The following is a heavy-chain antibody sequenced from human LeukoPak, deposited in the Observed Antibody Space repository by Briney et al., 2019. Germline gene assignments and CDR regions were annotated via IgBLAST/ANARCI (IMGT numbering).Heavy chain of an antibody. V-gene: IGHV3-23*01. Sequence: PGGSLRLSCAASGFTLSSSPMGWVRQAPGKGLESVSSIHAGGSDPFYGGSVQGRFTISRDNSKNTLSLQLNSLRVEDTAVYFCAKGGHHFNPFFYCGQGTLVTVSS. CDR3: AKGGHHFNPFFY. J-gene: IGHJ4*02. CDR2: IHAGGSDP. CDR1: GFTLSSSP. D-gene: IGHD3-3*01.